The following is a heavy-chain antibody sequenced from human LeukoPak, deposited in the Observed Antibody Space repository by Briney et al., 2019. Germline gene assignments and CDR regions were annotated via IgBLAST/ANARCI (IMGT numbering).Heavy chain of an antibody. J-gene: IGHJ6*02. V-gene: IGHV4-39*07. Sequence: SETLSLTCTVSGGSIRSSYYYWGWIRQPPGKGLEWIGSIYDSGSTNYNPSLKSRVTISVDTSKNQFSLKLSSVTAADTAVYFCARHVDTVAYGMDVWGQGTTVTVSS. CDR1: GGSIRSSYYY. CDR2: IYDSGST. D-gene: IGHD5-18*01. CDR3: ARHVDTVAYGMDV.